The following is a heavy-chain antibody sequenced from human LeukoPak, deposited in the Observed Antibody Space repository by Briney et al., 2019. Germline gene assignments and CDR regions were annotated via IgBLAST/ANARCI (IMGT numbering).Heavy chain of an antibody. J-gene: IGHJ4*02. CDR2: ISSIGYDI. CDR3: ARDRSSLGLWFGELRN. Sequence: GGSLRLSCAASDFTFSRYSMNWFRQAPGEGLEWVSSISSIGYDIYYADSVKGRFTISRDNAKNTLYLQMNSLRAEDTAVYYCARDRSSLGLWFGELRNWGQGTLVTVSS. D-gene: IGHD3-10*01. V-gene: IGHV3-21*01. CDR1: DFTFSRYS.